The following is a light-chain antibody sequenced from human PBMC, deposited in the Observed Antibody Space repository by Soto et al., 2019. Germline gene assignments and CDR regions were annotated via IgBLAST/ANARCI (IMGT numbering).Light chain of an antibody. J-gene: IGKJ2*01. V-gene: IGKV1-39*01. CDR2: AAS. CDR1: QSIDTY. Sequence: DIQMTQSPSSLSASVGDRVTITCRASQSIDTYLNWYQQKPGTDPKLLIYAASSLQSGVPSRFSGRGSGTDFTLTISSLQPEDFATYYCQQSYSTPMYTFGQGTKVDIK. CDR3: QQSYSTPMYT.